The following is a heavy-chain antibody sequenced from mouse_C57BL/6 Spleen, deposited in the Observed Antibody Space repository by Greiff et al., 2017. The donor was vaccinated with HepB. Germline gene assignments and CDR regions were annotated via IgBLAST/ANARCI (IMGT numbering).Heavy chain of an antibody. V-gene: IGHV5-4*01. Sequence: EVQVVESGGGLVKPGGSLKLSCAASGFTFSSYAMSWVRQTPEKRLEWVATISDGGSYTYYPDNVKGRFTISRDNAKNNLYLQMSHLKSEDTAMYYCAREGFITTADYYAMDYWGQGTSVTVSS. J-gene: IGHJ4*01. D-gene: IGHD1-1*01. CDR1: GFTFSSYA. CDR3: AREGFITTADYYAMDY. CDR2: ISDGGSYT.